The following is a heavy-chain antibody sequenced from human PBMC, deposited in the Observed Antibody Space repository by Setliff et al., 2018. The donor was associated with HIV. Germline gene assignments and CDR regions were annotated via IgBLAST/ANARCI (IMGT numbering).Heavy chain of an antibody. D-gene: IGHD3-3*01. J-gene: IGHJ4*02. V-gene: IGHV3-48*01. Sequence: GGSLRLSCAASGFTFSSYSMNWVRQAPGKGLEWVSYISSSSGTTYYADSVKGRFTISRDNARNSLFLQMNSLRAEDTAVYYCAREEDFWSYFDYWGQGTLVTVSS. CDR1: GFTFSSYS. CDR2: ISSSSGTT. CDR3: AREEDFWSYFDY.